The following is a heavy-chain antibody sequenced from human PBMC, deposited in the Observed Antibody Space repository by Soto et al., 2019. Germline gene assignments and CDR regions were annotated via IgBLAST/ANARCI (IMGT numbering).Heavy chain of an antibody. D-gene: IGHD3-9*01. V-gene: IGHV3-30-3*01. Sequence: PVGSLRLSCAASGFTFSSYALHWVRQSPGKGLEWVAVISYDGSNKYYADSVKGRFTISRDNSKNTLYLQMNSLRAEDTAVYYYRGPTSFDIFTGYSPIRYYYYCMDVWGQGTTDNVS. CDR3: RGPTSFDIFTGYSPIRYYYYCMDV. CDR1: GFTFSSYA. J-gene: IGHJ6*01. CDR2: ISYDGSNK.